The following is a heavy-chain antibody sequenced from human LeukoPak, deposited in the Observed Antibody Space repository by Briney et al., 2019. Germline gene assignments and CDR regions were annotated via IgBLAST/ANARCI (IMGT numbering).Heavy chain of an antibody. Sequence: SVKVSCKASGGTFSSYAISWVRQAPGQGLEWMGGIIPIFGTANYAQKFQGRVMITADESTSTAYMELSSLRSEDTAVYYCARGYDFWSGYFDPWGQGTLVTVSS. D-gene: IGHD3-3*01. J-gene: IGHJ5*02. V-gene: IGHV1-69*01. CDR3: ARGYDFWSGYFDP. CDR2: IIPIFGTA. CDR1: GGTFSSYA.